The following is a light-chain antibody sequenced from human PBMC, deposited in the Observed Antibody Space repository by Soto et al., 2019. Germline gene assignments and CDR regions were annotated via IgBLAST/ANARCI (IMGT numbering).Light chain of an antibody. J-gene: IGKJ1*01. CDR2: KAS. V-gene: IGKV1-5*03. CDR1: QTISSW. CDR3: QHYNSYSEA. Sequence: DIPMTQSPSTLSGSVGDRVTITCRASQTISSWLDWYQQKPGKAPKLLIYKASTLKSGVPSRFSGSGSGTEFTLTISSLQPDDFATYYCQHYNSYSEAFCQGTKVELK.